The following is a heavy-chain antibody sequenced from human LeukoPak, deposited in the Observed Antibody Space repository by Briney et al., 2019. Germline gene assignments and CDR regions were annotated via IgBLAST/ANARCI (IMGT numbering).Heavy chain of an antibody. CDR2: INWNGGST. CDR3: ASVFIYDSSGYYWSDY. J-gene: IGHJ4*02. Sequence: PGGSLRLSCAASGFTFDDYGMSWVRQAPGKGLEWVSGINWNGGSTGYADSVKGRFTISRDNSKNTLYLQMNSLRAEDTAVYYCASVFIYDSSGYYWSDYWGQGTLVTVPS. CDR1: GFTFDDYG. V-gene: IGHV3-20*04. D-gene: IGHD3-22*01.